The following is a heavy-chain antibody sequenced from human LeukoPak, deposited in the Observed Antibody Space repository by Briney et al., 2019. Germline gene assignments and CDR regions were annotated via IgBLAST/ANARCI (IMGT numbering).Heavy chain of an antibody. D-gene: IGHD4-17*01. J-gene: IGHJ4*02. V-gene: IGHV3-66*04. CDR2: IYRGGST. Sequence: PGGSLRLSCAASGFTVGSNYMSWVRQAPGKGLEWVSIIYRGGSTNYADSVKGRFTISRDNSKNTLYLQLNSLRGEDTAVYYCASQTTVKYYFDYWGQGTLVTVSS. CDR3: ASQTTVKYYFDY. CDR1: GFTVGSNY.